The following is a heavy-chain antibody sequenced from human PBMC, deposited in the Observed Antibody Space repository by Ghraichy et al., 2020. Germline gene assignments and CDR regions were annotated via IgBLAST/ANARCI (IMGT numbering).Heavy chain of an antibody. V-gene: IGHV3-48*02. CDR3: ARDFLKFSRGGVDYYYGMDV. D-gene: IGHD6-19*01. J-gene: IGHJ6*02. CDR2: ISSTTSTT. Sequence: GGSLRLSCAASGFSFSTNSMNWVRQAPGKGLEWVSYISSTTSTTYYADSVKGRFTISRDNAKNSLYLQMNSLRDEDTAVYYCARDFLKFSRGGVDYYYGMDVWGQGTTVTVSS. CDR1: GFSFSTNS.